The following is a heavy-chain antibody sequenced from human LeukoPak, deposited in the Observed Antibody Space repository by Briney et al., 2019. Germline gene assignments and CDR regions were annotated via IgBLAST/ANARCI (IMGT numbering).Heavy chain of an antibody. CDR2: ISSNGGST. D-gene: IGHD4-17*01. CDR3: ASYGDLDY. CDR1: GFTFSSYA. J-gene: IGHJ4*02. Sequence: GGSLRLSCVASGFTFSSYAMHWVRQAPGKGLEYVSAISSNGGSTYYANSVKGRFTISRDNSKNTLYLQMGSLRAEDMAVYYCASYGDLDYWGQGTLVTVSS. V-gene: IGHV3-64*01.